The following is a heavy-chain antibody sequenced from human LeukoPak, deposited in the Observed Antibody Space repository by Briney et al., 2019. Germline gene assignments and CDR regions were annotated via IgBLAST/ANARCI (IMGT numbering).Heavy chain of an antibody. Sequence: PGGSLRLSCAASGFTFSGSSMSWVRQAPGKGLEWVSYISSSSGTIYYADSVRGRFTISRDNAKNSLYLQMNSLRDEDTAVYYCARVWHCTSTSCYDYWGQGTLVTVSS. V-gene: IGHV3-48*02. CDR2: ISSSSGTI. D-gene: IGHD2-2*01. J-gene: IGHJ4*02. CDR1: GFTFSGSS. CDR3: ARVWHCTSTSCYDY.